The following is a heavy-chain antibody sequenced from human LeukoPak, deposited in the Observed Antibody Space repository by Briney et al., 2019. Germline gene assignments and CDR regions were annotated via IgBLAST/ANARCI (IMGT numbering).Heavy chain of an antibody. D-gene: IGHD5-18*01. Sequence: GASVEVSCKASGYTFTSYGISWVRQAPGQGLEWMGWISAYNGNTNYAQKLQGRVTMTTDTSTSTAYMELRSLRSDDTAVYYCARGGDTAMAYYYYGMDVWGQGTTVTVSS. CDR2: ISAYNGNT. CDR1: GYTFTSYG. J-gene: IGHJ6*02. CDR3: ARGGDTAMAYYYYGMDV. V-gene: IGHV1-18*01.